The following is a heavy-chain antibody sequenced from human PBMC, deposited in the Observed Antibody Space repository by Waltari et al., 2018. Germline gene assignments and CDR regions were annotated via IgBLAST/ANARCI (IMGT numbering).Heavy chain of an antibody. D-gene: IGHD2-2*01. V-gene: IGHV4-30-2*01. Sequence: QLQLQESGSGLVKPSQTLSLTCAVSGGSISSGGYSWSWIRQPPGKGLEWIGYIYHGGSTYYNPSLKSRVTISVDRSKNQFSLKLSSVTAADTAVYYCARLILLVPAAKGYWFDPWGQGTLVTVSS. CDR3: ARLILLVPAAKGYWFDP. J-gene: IGHJ5*02. CDR1: GGSISSGGYS. CDR2: IYHGGST.